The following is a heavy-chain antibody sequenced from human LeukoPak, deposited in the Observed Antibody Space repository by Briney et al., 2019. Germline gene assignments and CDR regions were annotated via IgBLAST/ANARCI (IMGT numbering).Heavy chain of an antibody. CDR2: IYPDDSDV. Sequence: GESLKISCKGSGYTFSDYWIGWVRQMPGKGLEWMGIIYPDDSDVRYSPSFQGQVTISADKSINTAYLQWGSLKASDTAMYYYGTSIGMIRGIVDYWGQGSLVTVSS. V-gene: IGHV5-51*01. CDR3: GTSIGMIRGIVDY. CDR1: GYTFSDYW. D-gene: IGHD3-10*01. J-gene: IGHJ4*02.